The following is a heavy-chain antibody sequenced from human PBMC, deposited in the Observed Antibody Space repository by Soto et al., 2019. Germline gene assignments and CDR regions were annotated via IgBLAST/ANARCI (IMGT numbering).Heavy chain of an antibody. D-gene: IGHD1-1*01. V-gene: IGHV3-7*01. J-gene: IGHJ4*02. Sequence: LRLSCAASGFTFSSFWMSWVRQAPGKGLECVANIKGDGSEKIYLDSVKGRFTISRDNAKNSLYLQMNSLRAEDTAVYYCMRDLQGYWGEGTLVIVSS. CDR2: IKGDGSEK. CDR3: MRDLQGY. CDR1: GFTFSSFW.